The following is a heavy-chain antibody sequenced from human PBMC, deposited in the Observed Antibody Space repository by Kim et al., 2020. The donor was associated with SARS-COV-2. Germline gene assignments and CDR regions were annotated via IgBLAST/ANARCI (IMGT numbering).Heavy chain of an antibody. CDR3: ARHTYYYGNFFDY. CDR2: IYSSGST. Sequence: SETLSLTCTVSGGSISCYYWSWIRQPQGTGLEWIGYIYSSGSTDYNPSLKSRVSISVDTAKKQFSLTLTSVTAADTAAYYCARHTYYYGNFFDYLGQGILGTVSS. J-gene: IGHJ4*02. D-gene: IGHD3-10*01. CDR1: GGSISCYY. V-gene: IGHV4-59*08.